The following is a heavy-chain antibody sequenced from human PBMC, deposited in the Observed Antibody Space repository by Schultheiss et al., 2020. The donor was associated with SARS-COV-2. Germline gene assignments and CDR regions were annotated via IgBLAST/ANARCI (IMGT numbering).Heavy chain of an antibody. CDR2: IFSNDEK. Sequence: SGPTLVKPTQTLTLTCTFSGFSLSTAGMCVGWVRQPPGKALEWLAHIFSNDEKYYSTSLKSRLTISKDTSKSQVVLTMTNMDPVDTATYYCAHWPYYYGMDVWGQGTTVTVAS. CDR3: AHWPYYYGMDV. J-gene: IGHJ6*02. V-gene: IGHV2-26*01. CDR1: GFSLSTAGMC.